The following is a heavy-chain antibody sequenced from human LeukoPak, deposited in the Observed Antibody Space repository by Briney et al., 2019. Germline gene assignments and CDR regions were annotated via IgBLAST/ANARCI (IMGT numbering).Heavy chain of an antibody. D-gene: IGHD1-26*01. CDR2: IYTSGST. Sequence: PSETLSLTCTVSGGSISSGSYYWSWIRQPAGKGLEWIGRIYTSGSTNYNPSLESRVTISVDTSKNQFSLKLSSVTAADTAVYYCARGGGGSYSYYYYYYMGVWGKGTTVTISS. CDR3: ARGGGGSYSYYYYYYMGV. V-gene: IGHV4-61*02. CDR1: GGSISSGSYY. J-gene: IGHJ6*03.